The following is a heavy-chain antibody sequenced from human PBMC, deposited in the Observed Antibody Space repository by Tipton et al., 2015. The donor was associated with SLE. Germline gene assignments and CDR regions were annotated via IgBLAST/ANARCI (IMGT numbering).Heavy chain of an antibody. Sequence: TLSLTCTVSGGSISSSSYYWGWIRQPPGKGLEWIGEIYHSGSTNYNPSLKSRVTISVDRSKNQFSLKLSSVTAADTAVYYCARVSPGGWFGELLSDYWGQGTLVTVSS. J-gene: IGHJ4*02. CDR3: ARVSPGGWFGELLSDY. D-gene: IGHD3-10*01. V-gene: IGHV4-39*07. CDR1: GGSISSSSYY. CDR2: IYHSGST.